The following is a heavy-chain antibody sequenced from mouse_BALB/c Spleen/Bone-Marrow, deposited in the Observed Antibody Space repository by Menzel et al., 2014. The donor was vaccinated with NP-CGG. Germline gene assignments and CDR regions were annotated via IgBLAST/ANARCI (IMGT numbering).Heavy chain of an antibody. D-gene: IGHD2-3*01. V-gene: IGHV3-8*02. CDR1: GDSITSGY. J-gene: IGHJ2*01. CDR3: ATYDGYCFDY. CDR2: ISYSGNT. Sequence: EVKVEESGPSLVKPSQTLSLTCSVTGDSITSGYWNWIRKFPGNKLEYMGYISYSGNTYYNPSLKSRISITRDTSKNQYCLQLNSVTTDDTATYYCATYDGYCFDYWGQGTTLTVSS.